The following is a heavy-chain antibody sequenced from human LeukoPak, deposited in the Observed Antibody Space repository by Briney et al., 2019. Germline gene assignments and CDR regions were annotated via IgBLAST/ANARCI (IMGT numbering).Heavy chain of an antibody. Sequence: GGSLRLSCAAYGFTFSRYWMHWVRQAPGKGLVWAARVNSDGFSTTYADSVKGRFTISRDNTKTTLYLQMNSLRADDTAVYYCARVRGSSSYYWYFDLWGRGTLVTVSS. V-gene: IGHV3-74*03. CDR3: ARVRGSSSYYWYFDL. D-gene: IGHD6-13*01. J-gene: IGHJ2*01. CDR1: GFTFSRYW. CDR2: VNSDGFST.